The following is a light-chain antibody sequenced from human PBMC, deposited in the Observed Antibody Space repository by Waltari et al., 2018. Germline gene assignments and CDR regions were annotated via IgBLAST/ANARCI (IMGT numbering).Light chain of an antibody. V-gene: IGLV4-69*01. CDR3: QAWGTGTKRE. CDR1: RGHSSYA. J-gene: IGLJ2*01. CDR2: LNSDGSH. Sequence: QVVLTQSPSASASLGASVKLTCTLRRGHSSYAIAWHQQQPEKGPRYLMKLNSDGSHSRGDGIPDRFSGSSSGAERYLTISRLQSEDEADYFCQAWGTGTKREFGGGTKLTVL.